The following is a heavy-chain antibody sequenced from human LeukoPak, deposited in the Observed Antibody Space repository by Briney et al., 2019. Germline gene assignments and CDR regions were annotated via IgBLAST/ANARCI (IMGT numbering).Heavy chain of an antibody. CDR3: ARDPFRSSYDY. Sequence: SETLSLTCTVSGGSISIYYWSWIRQPAGKGLEWIGRISTSGSTNYNPSLKSRVTMSVDTSKNQFSLKLSSVTAADTAVYYCARDPFRSSYDYWGQGTLVTVSS. D-gene: IGHD6-13*01. CDR1: GGSISIYY. V-gene: IGHV4-4*07. CDR2: ISTSGST. J-gene: IGHJ4*02.